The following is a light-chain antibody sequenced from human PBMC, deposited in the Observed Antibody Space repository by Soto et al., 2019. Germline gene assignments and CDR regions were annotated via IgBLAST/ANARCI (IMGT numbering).Light chain of an antibody. CDR1: QDINSY. J-gene: IGKJ4*01. CDR3: QQYNISPLT. V-gene: IGKV1D-16*01. CDR2: AAS. Sequence: DVQMTQSPSSLSASVGDRVTITCRASQDINSYLAWYQQKPGNAPKSLIYAASSLQTGVPSRFSGSESGTDFNLTISKLQPEDSATYYCQQYNISPLTFGGGTKVEIK.